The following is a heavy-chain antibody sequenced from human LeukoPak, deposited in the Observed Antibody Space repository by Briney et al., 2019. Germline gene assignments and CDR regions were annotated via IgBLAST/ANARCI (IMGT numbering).Heavy chain of an antibody. CDR3: AKLPSDYGDYVTWGRSDC. J-gene: IGHJ4*02. CDR1: GFTFSRHG. Sequence: GGSLRLSCAASGFTFSRHGMHWVRQAPGKGLEWVAAISYDGSDEHYADSVKGRFTISRDNSKNTLYLQMNSLRAEDTAVYYCAKLPSDYGDYVTWGRSDCWGQGTQVTVSS. D-gene: IGHD4-17*01. CDR2: ISYDGSDE. V-gene: IGHV3-30*18.